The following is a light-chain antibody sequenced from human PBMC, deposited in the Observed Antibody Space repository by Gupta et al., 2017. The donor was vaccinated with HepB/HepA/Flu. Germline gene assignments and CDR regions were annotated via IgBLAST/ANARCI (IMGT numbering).Light chain of an antibody. Sequence: DIVMTQAPDSLAVSLGERATINCRSSQTVLNYLAWFQQQPGQPPNLLINWASTRESGVPDRFSGRGSGTDFTLTISRLQAEDVAVYYCQQYYVTPRTFGQGTKVEIK. CDR1: QTVLNY. CDR3: QQYYVTPRT. J-gene: IGKJ1*01. CDR2: WAS. V-gene: IGKV4-1*01.